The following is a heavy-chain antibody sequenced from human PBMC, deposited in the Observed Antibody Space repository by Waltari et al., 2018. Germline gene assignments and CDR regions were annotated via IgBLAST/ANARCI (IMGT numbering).Heavy chain of an antibody. CDR3: ARHGYDFWTAPPGDP. D-gene: IGHD3-3*01. V-gene: IGHV4-39*01. Sequence: QLQLQESGPGLVKPSETLSLTCTVSGVSINTSDYYWGWVRQPPGKGLERIGCFYYRAKTYYNPSLRSRLTMSVDTSKNQFSLKLTSVTAADTAVYYCARHGYDFWTAPPGDPWGQGTLVTVSS. J-gene: IGHJ5*02. CDR1: GVSINTSDYY. CDR2: FYYRAKT.